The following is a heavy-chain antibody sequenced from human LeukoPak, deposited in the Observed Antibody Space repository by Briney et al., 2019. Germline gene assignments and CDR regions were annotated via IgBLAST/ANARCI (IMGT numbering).Heavy chain of an antibody. V-gene: IGHV4-34*01. Sequence: SETLCLTCAVSGGSFSGYYLHWIRQPPGKGLEWIGEITQSGSTTYNPSLKGRVTISVDTSKSQFSLRLSSVTAADTAVYYCARGYYYDSSGHPFPYYFDYWGQGTLVTVSS. CDR3: ARGYYYDSSGHPFPYYFDY. J-gene: IGHJ4*02. CDR1: GGSFSGYY. D-gene: IGHD3-22*01. CDR2: ITQSGST.